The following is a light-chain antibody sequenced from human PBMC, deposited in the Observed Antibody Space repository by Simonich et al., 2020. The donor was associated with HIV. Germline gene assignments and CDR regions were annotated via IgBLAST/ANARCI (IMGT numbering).Light chain of an antibody. CDR1: SSDVGSYNL. J-gene: IGLJ2*01. V-gene: IGLV2-23*01. Sequence: QSALTQPASVSGSPGQSITISCTGTSSDVGSYNLVSWYQQHPGTAPKLLIYEGNKRPSGVSNRFSGSKSGNTASLTISGLQAEDEADYYCCSYTSTTVLFGGGTKLTVL. CDR3: CSYTSTTVL. CDR2: EGN.